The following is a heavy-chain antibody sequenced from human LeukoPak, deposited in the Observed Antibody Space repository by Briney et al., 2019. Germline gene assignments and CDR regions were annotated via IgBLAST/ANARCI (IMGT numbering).Heavy chain of an antibody. D-gene: IGHD1-26*01. Sequence: TSETLSPTCSVSGGSISSYYWNWIRQPPGKGLEWIGYIYYSGSTNYNPSLKSRVTISVDTSKNQFSLKLSSVTAADTAVYYCARGSSDFDYWGQGTLVTVSS. V-gene: IGHV4-59*01. CDR2: IYYSGST. CDR3: ARGSSDFDY. CDR1: GGSISSYY. J-gene: IGHJ4*02.